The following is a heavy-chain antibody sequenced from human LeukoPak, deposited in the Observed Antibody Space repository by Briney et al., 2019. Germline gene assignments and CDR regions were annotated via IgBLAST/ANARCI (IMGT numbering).Heavy chain of an antibody. CDR2: MNPNSGNT. CDR3: ARVGTDCSSTSCYQEDDYYYYYMDV. CDR1: GYTFTSYD. D-gene: IGHD2-2*01. V-gene: IGHV1-8*01. J-gene: IGHJ6*03. Sequence: ASVKVSCKASGYTFTSYDINWVRQATGQGFEWMGWMNPNSGNTGYAQKFQGRVTMTRNTSISTAYMELSSLRSEDTAVYYCARVGTDCSSTSCYQEDDYYYYYMDVWGKGTTVTISS.